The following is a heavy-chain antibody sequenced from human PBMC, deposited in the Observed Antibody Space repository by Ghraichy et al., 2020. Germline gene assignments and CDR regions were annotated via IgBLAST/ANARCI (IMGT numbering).Heavy chain of an antibody. Sequence: GGSLRLSCAASGFTFSSSGIHWVRQAPGKGLEWVAFIRYDGSNKYYADSVKGRFTISRDNYKNTVSLQMNSLRPEDTAVYYCATYAIEVTGLDYWGQGALVTVSS. CDR2: IRYDGSNK. D-gene: IGHD6-19*01. CDR1: GFTFSSSG. CDR3: ATYAIEVTGLDY. J-gene: IGHJ4*02. V-gene: IGHV3-30*02.